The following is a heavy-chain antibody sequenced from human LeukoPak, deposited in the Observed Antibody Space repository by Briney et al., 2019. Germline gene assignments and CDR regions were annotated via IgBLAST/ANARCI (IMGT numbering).Heavy chain of an antibody. CDR1: GFTFSGKW. J-gene: IGHJ4*02. V-gene: IGHV3-74*01. CDR3: ARSDYFDN. Sequence: PGGSLRLSCAASGFTFSGKWMHWVRQAPGKGLVWVSRVKGDGSSTSYADSVEGRFTISRDNAKNTLYLQMNSLRAEDTAVYYCARSDYFDNWGQGTLVIVSS. CDR2: VKGDGSST.